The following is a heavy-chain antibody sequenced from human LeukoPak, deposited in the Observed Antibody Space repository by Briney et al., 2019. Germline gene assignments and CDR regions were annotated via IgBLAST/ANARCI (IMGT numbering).Heavy chain of an antibody. Sequence: SGPTLATPTQPLTLTCTFSGSSPSTSGVGVGWIRQPPGKALEWLALISSDDDKRYSSSLKSRLTITKDTSKNQVVLTMTNMDPVDTATYYCAHRLSNGDYFHYYFDYWGQGTLVTVSS. CDR3: AHRLSNGDYFHYYFDY. J-gene: IGHJ4*02. V-gene: IGHV2-5*02. CDR1: GSSPSTSGVG. CDR2: ISSDDDK. D-gene: IGHD4-17*01.